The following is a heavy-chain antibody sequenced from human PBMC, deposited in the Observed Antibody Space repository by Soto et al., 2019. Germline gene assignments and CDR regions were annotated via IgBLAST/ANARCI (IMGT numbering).Heavy chain of an antibody. CDR1: GGTFSSYT. J-gene: IGHJ4*02. V-gene: IGHV1-69*02. D-gene: IGHD2-2*02. CDR2: IIPILGIA. CDR3: PMEYCSSTSCYRDY. Sequence: QVQLVQSGAEVKKPGSSVKVSCKASGGTFSSYTISWVRQAPGQGLEWMGRIIPILGIANYAQKFQGRVTIPAXKXSSTAYMELSSLRSEDTAVYYCPMEYCSSTSCYRDYWGQGTLVTVSS.